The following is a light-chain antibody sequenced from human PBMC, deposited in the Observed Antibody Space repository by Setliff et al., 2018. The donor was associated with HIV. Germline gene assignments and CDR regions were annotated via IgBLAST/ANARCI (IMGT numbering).Light chain of an antibody. Sequence: QSVLAQPASVSGSPGQSITISCTGTSSDVRTYNFVSWYQQHPGEAPKLIIYDVSYRPSGVSNRFSGSKSANTASLTISGLQAEDEAHYYCSSYTSSIPLYVFGTGTKVT. CDR3: SSYTSSIPLYV. J-gene: IGLJ1*01. CDR1: SSDVRTYNF. V-gene: IGLV2-14*03. CDR2: DVS.